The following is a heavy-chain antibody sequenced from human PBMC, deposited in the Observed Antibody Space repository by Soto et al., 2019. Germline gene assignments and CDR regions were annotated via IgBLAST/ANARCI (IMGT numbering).Heavy chain of an antibody. D-gene: IGHD1-7*01. J-gene: IGHJ4*02. V-gene: IGHV5-51*01. CDR1: RYTCNRFL. Sequence: RGESLKISFQGSRYTCNRFLIWWVRQMRGEGREWMWLMFPCSSDTRYSPSFQGHVTISVDNTTGTCCLRLNILNASGTGIYYCVTTRDGTTYFQYWGQGTLVTVSS. CDR2: MFPCSSDT. CDR3: VTTRDGTTYFQY.